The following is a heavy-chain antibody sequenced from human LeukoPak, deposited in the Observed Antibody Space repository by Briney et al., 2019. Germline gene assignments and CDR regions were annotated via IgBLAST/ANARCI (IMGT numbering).Heavy chain of an antibody. D-gene: IGHD6-13*01. CDR2: VYFSGTA. V-gene: IGHV4-59*01. J-gene: IGHJ4*02. CDR1: NGSISNYY. CDR3: ARGRGSSWYYFDS. Sequence: SETLSLTCTVSNGSISNYYWSWIRQPPGKGLEWIGCVYFSGTANYSPSPKSRVTISVDTSNNQFSLKLRSVTAADTAVYYCARGRGSSWYYFDSWGQGPLVTVSS.